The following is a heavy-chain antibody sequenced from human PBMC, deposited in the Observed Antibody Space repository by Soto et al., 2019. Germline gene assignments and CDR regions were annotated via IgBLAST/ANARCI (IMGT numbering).Heavy chain of an antibody. J-gene: IGHJ4*02. Sequence: QVQLQESGPGLVKPSETLSLTCTVSGGSISSYYWSWIRQPPGKGLEWIGYIYYSGSTNYNPSLQRRVTISVDTSKNQFALKLSSVTAADTAVYYCARHGIGYSSGWYYCDYWGQGTLVTVSS. CDR1: GGSISSYY. CDR3: ARHGIGYSSGWYYCDY. V-gene: IGHV4-59*08. D-gene: IGHD6-19*01. CDR2: IYYSGST.